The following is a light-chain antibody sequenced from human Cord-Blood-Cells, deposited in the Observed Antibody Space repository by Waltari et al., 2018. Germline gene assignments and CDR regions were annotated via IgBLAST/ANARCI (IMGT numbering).Light chain of an antibody. V-gene: IGKV3-11*01. Sequence: EIVLTQSPATLSLSPGERATLSCRASQSVSSYLAWYQQKPGQAPRLLIDDSSNMATGIPARFSGSGSGTDFTLTISSLEPEDFAVYYCQQRSNWRTFGQGTKLEIK. CDR2: DSS. J-gene: IGKJ2*02. CDR1: QSVSSY. CDR3: QQRSNWRT.